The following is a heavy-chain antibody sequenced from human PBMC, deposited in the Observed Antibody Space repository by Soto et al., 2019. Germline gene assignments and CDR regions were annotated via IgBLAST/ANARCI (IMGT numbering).Heavy chain of an antibody. CDR3: TRGPRRGDY. J-gene: IGHJ4*02. CDR2: ISRSSADT. Sequence: QVQLVESGGDLVKPGGSLRLSCAPSGFTFTDYYITWIRQAPGKGPELVSYISRSSADTKYVDSVTGRFTISRDNAKNSLYLQMNSRRAEDTAVYYCTRGPRRGDYWGQGTLVTVSS. V-gene: IGHV3-11*05. CDR1: GFTFTDYY. D-gene: IGHD1-26*01.